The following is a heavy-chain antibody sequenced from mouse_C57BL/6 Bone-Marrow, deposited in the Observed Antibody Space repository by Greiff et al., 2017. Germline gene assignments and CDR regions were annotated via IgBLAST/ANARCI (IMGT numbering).Heavy chain of an antibody. J-gene: IGHJ3*01. CDR1: GFTFSSYA. CDR3: ASLGGFAY. D-gene: IGHD4-1*01. CDR2: ISDGGSYT. Sequence: DVKLVESGGGLVKPGGSLKLSCAASGFTFSSYAMSWVRQTPEKRLEWVATISDGGSYTYYPDNVKGRFTISRDNAKNNLYLQMSHLKSGDTAMYYCASLGGFAYWGQGTLVTVSA. V-gene: IGHV5-4*03.